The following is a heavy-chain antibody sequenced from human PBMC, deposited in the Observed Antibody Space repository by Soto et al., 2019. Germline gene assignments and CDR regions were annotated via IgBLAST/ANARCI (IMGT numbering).Heavy chain of an antibody. V-gene: IGHV3-74*01. CDR1: EFTFNVYW. Sequence: EVQLVESGGGLVQPGGSLRLSCAASEFTFNVYWVHWVRQAPGKRLVWVAHMNRDGTNINYADSVKGRFTISRDHAENALYLQMNSVRVEDTAVYSCVRDRGQPDAFDLWGQGTVVTGSS. J-gene: IGHJ3*01. CDR2: MNRDGTNI. D-gene: IGHD1-1*01. CDR3: VRDRGQPDAFDL.